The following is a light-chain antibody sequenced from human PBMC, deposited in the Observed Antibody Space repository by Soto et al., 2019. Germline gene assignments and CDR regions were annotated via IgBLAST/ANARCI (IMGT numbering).Light chain of an antibody. CDR3: CSYAGSYTFV. Sequence: SVLSQPSSVSEAPGRSVAISCTGTSSDVGGYDYLSWYQQHPGKAPTLLIYDVSKRPSGVPDRFSGSKSGNTASLTISGLQAEDEADYYCCSYAGSYTFVFGTGTKVTVL. CDR2: DVS. CDR1: SSDVGGYDY. J-gene: IGLJ1*01. V-gene: IGLV2-11*01.